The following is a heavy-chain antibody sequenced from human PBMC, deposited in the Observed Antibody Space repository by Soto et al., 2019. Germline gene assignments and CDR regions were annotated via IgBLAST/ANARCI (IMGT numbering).Heavy chain of an antibody. V-gene: IGHV3-30*18. D-gene: IGHD3-3*01. CDR2: ISYDGSNK. Sequence: QVQLVESGGGVVQPGRSLRLSCAASGFTFSSYGMHWVRQAPGKGLEWVAVISYDGSNKYYADTVTGRFTISRDNSKSTLYLQMTSLRAEDTAVYYCAKEVWSGPMDVWGQGTTVTVSS. CDR1: GFTFSSYG. CDR3: AKEVWSGPMDV. J-gene: IGHJ6*02.